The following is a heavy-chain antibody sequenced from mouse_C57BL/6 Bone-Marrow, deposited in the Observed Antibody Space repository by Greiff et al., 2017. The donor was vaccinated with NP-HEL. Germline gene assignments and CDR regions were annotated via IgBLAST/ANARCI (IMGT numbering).Heavy chain of an antibody. CDR2: ISSGGDYI. V-gene: IGHV5-9-1*02. Sequence: EVKVVESGEGLVKPGGSLKLSCAASGFTFSSYAMSWVRQTPEKRLEWVAYISSGGDYIYYADTVKGRFTISRDNARNTLYLQMSSLKSEDTAMYYCTREGIYYGISFDYWGQGTTLTVSS. D-gene: IGHD2-1*01. J-gene: IGHJ2*01. CDR3: TREGIYYGISFDY. CDR1: GFTFSSYA.